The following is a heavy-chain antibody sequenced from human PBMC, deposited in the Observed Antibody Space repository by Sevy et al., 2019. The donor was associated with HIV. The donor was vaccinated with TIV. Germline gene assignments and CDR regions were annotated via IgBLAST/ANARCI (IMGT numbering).Heavy chain of an antibody. CDR1: GFNVNDNY. CDR2: IHADGSS. J-gene: IGHJ6*02. V-gene: IGHV3-53*01. Sequence: GGSLRLSCAASGFNVNDNYMTWVRQAPGKGLEWVSIIHADGSSYYADSVKGRFTMSRDDSKNIMNLQMNSLRADDTAVYYCARDRRFCGNECYLYYYYGMDVWGQGTAVTVSS. D-gene: IGHD3-16*02. CDR3: ARDRRFCGNECYLYYYYGMDV.